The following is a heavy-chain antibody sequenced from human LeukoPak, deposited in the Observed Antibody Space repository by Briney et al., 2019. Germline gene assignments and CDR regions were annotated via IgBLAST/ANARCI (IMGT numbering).Heavy chain of an antibody. V-gene: IGHV3-21*01. CDR2: IRPSGDNT. D-gene: IGHD1-1*01. CDR3: ARLFRDVTTFDY. Sequence: GGSLRLSCAASGFTFSSYDMTWVRQAPGRGLEWVSSIRPSGDNTYYGDSVKGRFTISRDNAKNSLYLQMNSLRAEDTAVYYCARLFRDVTTFDYWGQGTLVTVSS. CDR1: GFTFSSYD. J-gene: IGHJ4*02.